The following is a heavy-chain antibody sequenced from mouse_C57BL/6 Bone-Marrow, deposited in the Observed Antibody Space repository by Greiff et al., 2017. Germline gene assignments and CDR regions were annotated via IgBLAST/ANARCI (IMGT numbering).Heavy chain of an antibody. Sequence: VQLQQPGAELVKPGASVKVSCKASGYTFTSYWMHWVKQRPGQGLEWIGRIHPSDSDTNSNQKFKGKATLTVDNSSSTAYMQLSSLTSEDSAVCYRAMINYVPYWDFDVWGTGTTVTVSS. CDR1: GYTFTSYW. V-gene: IGHV1-74*01. CDR3: AMINYVPYWDFDV. CDR2: IHPSDSDT. J-gene: IGHJ1*03. D-gene: IGHD2-1*01.